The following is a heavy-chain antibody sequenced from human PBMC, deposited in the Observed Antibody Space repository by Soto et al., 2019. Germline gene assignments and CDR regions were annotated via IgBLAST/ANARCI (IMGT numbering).Heavy chain of an antibody. Sequence: QVQLVQSGAEVKKPGSSVKVSCKASGGTFSSYAISWVRQAPGQGLEWMGGIIPIFGTANYVQKFQGRVTITADESTSTAYMELSSLRSEDTAVYYCARRCITMVRGVTTNWFDPWGQGTLVTVSS. J-gene: IGHJ5*02. D-gene: IGHD3-10*01. CDR1: GGTFSSYA. CDR2: IIPIFGTA. CDR3: ARRCITMVRGVTTNWFDP. V-gene: IGHV1-69*12.